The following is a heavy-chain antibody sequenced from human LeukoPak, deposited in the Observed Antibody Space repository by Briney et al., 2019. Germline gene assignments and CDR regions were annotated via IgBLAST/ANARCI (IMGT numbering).Heavy chain of an antibody. Sequence: GGSLRLSCAASGFTFNTYWMHWVRQAPGKGLVWVSRVKSDGSSTNYADSVKGRFTISRDNAKNTLHLQMNTLRAEDTAVYYCARGGSPPEALGDTFDVWGQGTLVTVSS. V-gene: IGHV3-74*01. CDR1: GFTFNTYW. CDR3: ARGGSPPEALGDTFDV. D-gene: IGHD1-26*01. CDR2: VKSDGSST. J-gene: IGHJ3*01.